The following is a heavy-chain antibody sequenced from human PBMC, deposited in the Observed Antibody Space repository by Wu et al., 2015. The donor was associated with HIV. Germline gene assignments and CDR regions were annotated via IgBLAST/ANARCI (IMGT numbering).Heavy chain of an antibody. D-gene: IGHD5-12*01. V-gene: IGHV1-18*01. CDR3: VKKNGYSGYYPFXL. Sequence: QVQLVQSGGEVKKPGASVKVSCKASGYSFVRYSLNWVRQAPGQGLEWMGWIGVSNGNTIYAQKFQGRVIMTTDKPTSTVYMELKSLTSDDTAIYYCVKKNGYSGYYPFXLWGQGNLGHRLL. CDR1: GYSFVRYS. J-gene: IGHJ4*02. CDR2: IGVSNGNT.